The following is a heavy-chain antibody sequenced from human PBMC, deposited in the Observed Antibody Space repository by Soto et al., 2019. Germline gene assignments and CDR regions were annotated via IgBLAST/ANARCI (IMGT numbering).Heavy chain of an antibody. CDR3: AHKGEGSRGFKY. D-gene: IGHD1-26*01. Sequence: QITLKESGPTLVKPTQTLTLTCTFSGFSLSTSGVGVGWIRQPPGKALEWLALIYWDERYSPSLKSRLTITKDTSRNQVVLTMTNMDPVDTATYYCAHKGEGSRGFKYWGQGTLVIVSS. V-gene: IGHV2-5*02. J-gene: IGHJ4*02. CDR2: IYWDE. CDR1: GFSLSTSGVG.